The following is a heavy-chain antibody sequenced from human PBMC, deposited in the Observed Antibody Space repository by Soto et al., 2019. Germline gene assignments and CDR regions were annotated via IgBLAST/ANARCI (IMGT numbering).Heavy chain of an antibody. CDR2: INHSGST. CDR1: GGSISSSSYY. CDR3: ARVYFDWSTRAFDI. J-gene: IGHJ3*02. Sequence: TSETLSLTCTVSGGSISSSSYYWGWIRQPPGKGLEWIGEINHSGSTNYNPSLKSRVTISVDTSKNQFSLKLSSVTAADTAVYYCARVYFDWSTRAFDISGQGTMATVSS. V-gene: IGHV4-39*07. D-gene: IGHD3-9*01.